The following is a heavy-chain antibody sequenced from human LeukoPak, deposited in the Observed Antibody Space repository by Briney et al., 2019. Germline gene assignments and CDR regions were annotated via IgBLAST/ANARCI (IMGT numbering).Heavy chain of an antibody. J-gene: IGHJ4*02. CDR3: AKDGVWFGESPPDY. CDR1: GFTFSSYA. Sequence: GGSLRLSCAASGFTFSSYAMSWVRQAPGKGLEWVSAISGSGGSTYYADPVKGRFTISRDNSKNTLYLQMNSLRAEDTAVYYCAKDGVWFGESPPDYWGQGTLVTVSS. V-gene: IGHV3-23*01. CDR2: ISGSGGST. D-gene: IGHD3-10*01.